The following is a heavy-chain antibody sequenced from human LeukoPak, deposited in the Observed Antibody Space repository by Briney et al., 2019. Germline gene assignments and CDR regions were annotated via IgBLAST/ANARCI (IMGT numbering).Heavy chain of an antibody. J-gene: IGHJ4*02. V-gene: IGHV3-23*01. CDR3: ARGRDIGRQYDFDY. Sequence: GGSLRLSCAASGFTFSNYGMSWVRQAPGKGLECVSPISGSGGSTYYADSVKGRFTISRDNSNNTLYLQMNNLRAEDTAVYYCARGRDIGRQYDFDYWGQGTLVTVSS. CDR2: ISGSGGST. D-gene: IGHD5-12*01. CDR1: GFTFSNYG.